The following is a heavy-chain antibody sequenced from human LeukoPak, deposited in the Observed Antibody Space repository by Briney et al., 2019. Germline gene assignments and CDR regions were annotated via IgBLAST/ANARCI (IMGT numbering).Heavy chain of an antibody. CDR3: ARRGADGWGFFDY. D-gene: IGHD5-24*01. J-gene: IGHJ4*02. CDR1: GFSISTYV. CDR2: VSDSADRT. Sequence: PGGSLRLSCAASGFSISTYVMNWVRQAPGKGLEWVSSVSDSADRTFYADSVKGRFTISRDNSKNTLYSEMSSLRVEDTAVYYCARRGADGWGFFDYWGQGILVTVSS. V-gene: IGHV3-23*01.